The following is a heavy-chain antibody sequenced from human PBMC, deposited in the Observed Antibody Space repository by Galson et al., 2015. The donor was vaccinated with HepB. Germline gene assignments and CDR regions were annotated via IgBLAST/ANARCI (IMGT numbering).Heavy chain of an antibody. CDR1: VGSISRGYYY. D-gene: IGHD6-13*01. CDR3: AGGSVGSSWPSMRGGFDI. J-gene: IGHJ3*02. CDR2: IYYSGTT. Sequence: TLSLTCTVSVGSISRGYYYWSLIRQPPGTGLEMIGYIYYSGTTYYNPSLKSRVTISVVTSKDQFSLKLNSVTAADTAVYYCAGGSVGSSWPSMRGGFDIWGQGTMVTVSS. V-gene: IGHV4-30-4*01.